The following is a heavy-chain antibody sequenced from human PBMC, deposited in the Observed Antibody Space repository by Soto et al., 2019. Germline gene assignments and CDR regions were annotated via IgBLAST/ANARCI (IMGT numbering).Heavy chain of an antibody. J-gene: IGHJ4*02. CDR2: IIPILGTA. CDR3: ASSYGTSWYGDY. V-gene: IGHV1-69*01. Sequence: QVPLVQSGAEVKKPGSSVKVSCKASGGTFNNYAITWVRQAPGQGLEWMGGIIPILGTANYAQKFQGRVTITADESTSPSYMELSSLRAEDTAVYYCASSYGTSWYGDYWGQGTLVTVSS. CDR1: GGTFNNYA. D-gene: IGHD6-13*01.